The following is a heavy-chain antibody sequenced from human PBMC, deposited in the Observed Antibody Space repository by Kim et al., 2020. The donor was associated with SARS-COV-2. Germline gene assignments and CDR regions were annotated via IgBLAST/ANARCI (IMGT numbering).Heavy chain of an antibody. Sequence: YYADSVKGRFTISRDNSKNTLYLQMNSLRAEDTAVYYCAKTVNFDWLLDYWGQGTLVTVSS. V-gene: IGHV3-23*01. CDR3: AKTVNFDWLLDY. J-gene: IGHJ4*02. D-gene: IGHD3-9*01.